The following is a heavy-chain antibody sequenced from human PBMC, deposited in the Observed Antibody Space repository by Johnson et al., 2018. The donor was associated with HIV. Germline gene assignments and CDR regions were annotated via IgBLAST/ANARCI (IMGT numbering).Heavy chain of an antibody. D-gene: IGHD2-21*01. J-gene: IGHJ3*02. V-gene: IGHV3-20*04. CDR2: INWSGRGT. Sequence: VQLVESGGDVVRPGGSLRISCVASGFKLYEYDVSWVRQVPGKGLEWVSGINWSGRGTAYADSVKDRFTVSSDNAKNSLYLQMNSLRAEDTALYYCAKDLINCGIDPQALDIWGQGTMATVPS. CDR3: AKDLINCGIDPQALDI. CDR1: GFKLYEYD.